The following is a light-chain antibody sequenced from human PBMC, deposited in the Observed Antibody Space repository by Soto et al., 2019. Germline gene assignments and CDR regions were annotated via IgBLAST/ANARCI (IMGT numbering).Light chain of an antibody. CDR3: QSYDKSLSGSL. CDR1: SSNIGAGYN. J-gene: IGLJ3*02. CDR2: GNT. V-gene: IGLV1-40*01. Sequence: QSVLTQPPSVSGAPGQRVTISCTGSSSNIGAGYNVHWYQQVPGTAPKLLIYGNTNRPSGVPDRFSGFKSGTSASLAITGLQAEDEADYFCQSYDKSLSGSLFGGGTKVTVL.